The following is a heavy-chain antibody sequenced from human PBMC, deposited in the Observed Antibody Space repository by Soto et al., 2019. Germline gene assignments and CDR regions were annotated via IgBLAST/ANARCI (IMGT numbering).Heavy chain of an antibody. Sequence: ASVKVSCKASGGTFSSYAISWVRQAPGQGLEWMGGIIPIFGTANYAQKFQGRVTITADESTSTAYMELSSLRSEDTAVYYCARELAYCGGDCYWGLYYYYGMDVWGQGTTVTVSS. CDR2: IIPIFGTA. J-gene: IGHJ6*02. D-gene: IGHD2-21*02. CDR3: ARELAYCGGDCYWGLYYYYGMDV. CDR1: GGTFSSYA. V-gene: IGHV1-69*13.